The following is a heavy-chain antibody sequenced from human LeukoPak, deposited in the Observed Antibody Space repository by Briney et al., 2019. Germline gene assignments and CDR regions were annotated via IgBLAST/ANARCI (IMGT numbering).Heavy chain of an antibody. D-gene: IGHD3-22*01. CDR1: GFSFSSYG. J-gene: IGHJ3*02. CDR3: AKEASDYYDSSGYAFDI. V-gene: IGHV3-30*18. Sequence: GGSLRLSCAGSGFSFSSYGMHWVRQAPGKGLEWVAVISYDGSNKYYADSVKGRFTISRDNSKNTLYLQMNSLRAEDTAVYYCAKEASDYYDSSGYAFDIWGQGTMVTVSS. CDR2: ISYDGSNK.